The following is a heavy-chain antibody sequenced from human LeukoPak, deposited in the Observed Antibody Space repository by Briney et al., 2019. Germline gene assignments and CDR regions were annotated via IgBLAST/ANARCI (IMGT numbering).Heavy chain of an antibody. J-gene: IGHJ3*02. V-gene: IGHV3-7*01. D-gene: IGHD2-15*01. CDR2: IKQDGIET. Sequence: GGSLRLSCAASGFNSGNYWMSWVRQAPGQRLEWLANIKQDGIETYYLDSVRGRFTISRDSARNSVYLQMNSLRADETAVYFCARFVASPGPDAFDIWGQGTLVTVSS. CDR3: ARFVASPGPDAFDI. CDR1: GFNSGNYW.